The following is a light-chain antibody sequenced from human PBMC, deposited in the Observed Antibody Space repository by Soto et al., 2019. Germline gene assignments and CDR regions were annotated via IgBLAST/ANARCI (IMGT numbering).Light chain of an antibody. Sequence: QSVLTQPASVSGSPGQSITISCTGTSSDVGTYNYVSWYQRHPGKAPKLIIYDVSTRPSGLSNRFSGSKSGNTASLTISGLQAEDEADYFCSSYASTSTLVVFGGGTKLTVL. V-gene: IGLV2-14*01. CDR3: SSYASTSTLVV. CDR2: DVS. J-gene: IGLJ2*01. CDR1: SSDVGTYNY.